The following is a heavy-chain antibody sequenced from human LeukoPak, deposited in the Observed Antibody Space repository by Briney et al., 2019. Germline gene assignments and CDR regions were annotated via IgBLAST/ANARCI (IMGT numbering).Heavy chain of an antibody. V-gene: IGHV3-30*02. D-gene: IGHD3-10*01. J-gene: IGHJ4*02. CDR2: IRNDGSNK. CDR1: GFTFSSYD. CDR3: AKKDGGRGEGTFDY. Sequence: GGSLRLSCAASGFTFSSYDIHWVRQAPGKGLEWVAFIRNDGSNKYYADSVKGRFTISRDNSKNTLYLQMNSLRAEDTAMYYCAKKDGGRGEGTFDYWGQGTLVTVSS.